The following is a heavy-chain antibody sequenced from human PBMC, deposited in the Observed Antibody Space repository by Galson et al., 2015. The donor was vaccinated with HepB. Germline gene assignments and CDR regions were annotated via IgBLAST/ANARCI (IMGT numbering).Heavy chain of an antibody. J-gene: IGHJ4*02. D-gene: IGHD2-15*01. CDR1: GFTFSSYS. V-gene: IGHV3-21*01. CDR2: ISSSSSYI. Sequence: SLRLSCAASGFTFSSYSMNWVRQAPGKGLEWVSSISSSSSYIYYADSVKGRFTISRDNAKNSLYLQMNSLRAEDTAVYYCARAPPEGSGGSCYSCYFDYWGQGALVTVSS. CDR3: ARAPPEGSGGSCYSCYFDY.